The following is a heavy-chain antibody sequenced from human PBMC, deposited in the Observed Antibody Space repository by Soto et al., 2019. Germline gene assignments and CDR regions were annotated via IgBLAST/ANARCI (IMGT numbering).Heavy chain of an antibody. CDR2: IYPGDSDT. V-gene: IGHV5-51*01. CDR1: GYSFTSYW. D-gene: IGHD6-19*01. CDR3: ARHVIAVAGGYYYYMDV. Sequence: GESLKISCKGSGYSFTSYWIGWVRQMPGKGLEWMGIIYPGDSDTRYSPSFQGQVTISADKSISTAYLQWSSLKASDTAMYYCARHVIAVAGGYYYYMDVWGKGTTVTVSS. J-gene: IGHJ6*03.